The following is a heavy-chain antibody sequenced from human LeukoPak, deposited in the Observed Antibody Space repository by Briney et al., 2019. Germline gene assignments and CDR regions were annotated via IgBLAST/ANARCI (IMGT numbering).Heavy chain of an antibody. CDR2: IKSKTDGGTT. J-gene: IGHJ4*02. Sequence: GGSLRLSCAASGFTFSDYYMSWIRQAPGKGLEWVGRIKSKTDGGTTDYAAPVKGRFTISRDDSKNTLYLQMNSLKTEDTAVYYCTTVIDMITFGGVIVLDYWGQGTLVTVSS. CDR1: GFTFSDYY. D-gene: IGHD3-16*02. V-gene: IGHV3-15*01. CDR3: TTVIDMITFGGVIVLDY.